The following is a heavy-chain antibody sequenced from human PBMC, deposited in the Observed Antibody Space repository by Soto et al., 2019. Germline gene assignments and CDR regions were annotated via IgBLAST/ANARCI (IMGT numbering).Heavy chain of an antibody. V-gene: IGHV1-18*01. D-gene: IGHD3-10*01. J-gene: IGHJ4*02. CDR2: ISNYNGIT. CDR1: GYIFTSYG. CDR3: GESMGRSGTYVS. Sequence: QVELVQSGAEVKKPGASVKVSCKASGYIFTSYGISWVRQAPGEGLEWMGWISNYNGITNYAQKVQGRVTLTTDRSTSTAYMELRRLRSDDTAVYYCGESMGRSGTYVSWGQGTLVTVAS.